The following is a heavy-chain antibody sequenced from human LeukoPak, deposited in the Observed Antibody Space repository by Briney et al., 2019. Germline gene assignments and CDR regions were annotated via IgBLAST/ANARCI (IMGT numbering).Heavy chain of an antibody. CDR3: TRLAGDEYFDISRGPD. Sequence: GESLRLSCAASGFTFSGSAMHWVRQASGQGLEWVGRIRSKANSYATAYAASVKGRFTISRDDSKNTAFLQMNSLKSEDTAVYYCTRLAGDEYFDISRGPDWGQGTLVTVSS. D-gene: IGHD3-9*01. V-gene: IGHV3-73*01. CDR1: GFTFSGSA. J-gene: IGHJ4*02. CDR2: IRSKANSYAT.